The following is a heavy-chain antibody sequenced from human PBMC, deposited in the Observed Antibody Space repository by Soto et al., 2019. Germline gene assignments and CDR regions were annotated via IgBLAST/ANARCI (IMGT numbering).Heavy chain of an antibody. CDR3: ARDPVTNDQLLSNHEVDVWFDP. Sequence: EVQLVESGGGLVQPGGSLRLSCAASGFTVSSNYMSWVRQAPGKGLEWVSVIYSGGSTYYADSVKGRFTISRDNSKNTLYLQMNSLRAEDTAVYYCARDPVTNDQLLSNHEVDVWFDPWGQGTLVTVSS. D-gene: IGHD2-2*01. CDR2: IYSGGST. J-gene: IGHJ5*02. V-gene: IGHV3-66*01. CDR1: GFTVSSNY.